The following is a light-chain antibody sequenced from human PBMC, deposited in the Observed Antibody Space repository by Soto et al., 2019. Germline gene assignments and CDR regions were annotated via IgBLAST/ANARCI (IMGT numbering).Light chain of an antibody. CDR1: QSVSITY. V-gene: IGKV3-20*01. CDR3: QQYGSSGT. Sequence: IVLTQSAGTLSLSPGGRVHISCRASQSVSITYLAWYQQKPGRAPRILIYGASNRATGIPDRFSGSGSGTDFTLTISRLEPEDFAVYYCQQYGSSGTFGQGTKVDIK. J-gene: IGKJ1*01. CDR2: GAS.